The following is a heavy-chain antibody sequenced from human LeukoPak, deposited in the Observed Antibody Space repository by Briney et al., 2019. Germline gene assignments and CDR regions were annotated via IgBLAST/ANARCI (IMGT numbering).Heavy chain of an antibody. D-gene: IGHD3-10*01. CDR3: AKDWAYSGWFDP. V-gene: IGHV4-4*07. Sequence: SETLSLTCTVSGGSNSSYYWSWIRQPAGKGLEWIGRIYTSGSTNYNPSLKNRVTMSVDTSKNQFSLKLSSVTAADTAVYYCAKDWAYSGWFDPWGQGTLVTVSS. J-gene: IGHJ5*02. CDR1: GGSNSSYY. CDR2: IYTSGST.